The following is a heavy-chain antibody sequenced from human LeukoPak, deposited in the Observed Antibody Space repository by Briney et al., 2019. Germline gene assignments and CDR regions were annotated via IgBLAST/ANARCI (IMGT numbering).Heavy chain of an antibody. Sequence: GSLRLSCAASGFTFSSYSMNWVRQPPGKGLEWIGEINHSGSTNYNPSLKSRVTISVDTSKNQFSLKLSSVTAADTAVYYCARSRPPLYRSGYYYRYYYYGMDVWGQGTTVTVSS. J-gene: IGHJ6*02. CDR3: ARSRPPLYRSGYYYRYYYYGMDV. V-gene: IGHV4-34*01. CDR1: GFTFSSYS. D-gene: IGHD3-22*01. CDR2: INHSGST.